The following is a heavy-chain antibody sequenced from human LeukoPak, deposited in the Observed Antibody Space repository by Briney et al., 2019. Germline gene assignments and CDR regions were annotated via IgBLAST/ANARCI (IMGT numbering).Heavy chain of an antibody. D-gene: IGHD2-2*01. CDR1: GFTFSSYW. CDR2: IKQDGSEK. V-gene: IGHV3-7*01. Sequence: PGGSLRLSCAASGFTFSSYWMSWVRQAPGKGLEWVANIKQDGSEKYYVDSVKGRFTISRDNAKNSLYLQMNSLRAEDTAVYYCAREGKHCSSTSCYWYYYYYMDVWGKGITVTVSS. CDR3: AREGKHCSSTSCYWYYYYYMDV. J-gene: IGHJ6*03.